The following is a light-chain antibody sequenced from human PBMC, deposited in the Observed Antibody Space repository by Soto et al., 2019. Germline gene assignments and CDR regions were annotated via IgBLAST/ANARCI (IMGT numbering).Light chain of an antibody. Sequence: DLQMTQSPSTLSASVGDRVTITCRASQKITRWLAWYQQKPGKAPNLLIFDASNLESGVPSRFSGSGSGTEFTLTISSLQPGDFATYYCQQYKYYPWTFGQGTKVDI. J-gene: IGKJ1*01. CDR2: DAS. CDR3: QQYKYYPWT. V-gene: IGKV1-5*01. CDR1: QKITRW.